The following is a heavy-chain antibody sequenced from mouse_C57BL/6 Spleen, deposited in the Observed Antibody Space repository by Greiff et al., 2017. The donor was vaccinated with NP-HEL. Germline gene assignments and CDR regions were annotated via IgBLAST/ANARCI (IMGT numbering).Heavy chain of an antibody. D-gene: IGHD1-1*01. Sequence: VHLVESGAELAKPGASVKLSCKASGYTFTSYWMHWVKQRPGQGLEWIGYINPSSGYTKYNQTFKDKATLTADKSSSTAYMQLSSLTYEDSAVYYCARGFITTVVAPSYAMDYWGQGTSVTVSS. V-gene: IGHV1-7*01. CDR3: ARGFITTVVAPSYAMDY. CDR2: INPSSGYT. CDR1: GYTFTSYW. J-gene: IGHJ4*01.